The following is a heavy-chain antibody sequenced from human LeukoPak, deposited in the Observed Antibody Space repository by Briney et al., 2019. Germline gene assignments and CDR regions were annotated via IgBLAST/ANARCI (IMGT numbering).Heavy chain of an antibody. CDR3: ARSSGWYALDY. J-gene: IGHJ4*02. V-gene: IGHV4-4*02. Sequence: PSETLSLTCAVSGGSISSSNWWSWVRQPPGEGLEWIGEISHSGSTKYNPSLKSRVTISMDKSKNQFSLELSSVTAADTAVYYCARSSGWYALDYWGQGTLVTVSS. D-gene: IGHD6-19*01. CDR1: GGSISSSNW. CDR2: ISHSGST.